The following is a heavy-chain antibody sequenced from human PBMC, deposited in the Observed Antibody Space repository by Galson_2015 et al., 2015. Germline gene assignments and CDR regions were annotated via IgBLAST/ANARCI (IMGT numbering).Heavy chain of an antibody. D-gene: IGHD2-21*02. J-gene: IGHJ1*01. CDR1: GFTFSSYE. V-gene: IGHV3-48*03. CDR3: ARENYCGGDCYSWYFQH. Sequence: SLRLSCAASGFTFSSYEMNWVRQAPGKGLEWVSYISSSGSTIYYADSVKGRFTISRDNAKNSLYLQMNSLRAEDTAVYYCARENYCGGDCYSWYFQHWGRGTLVTVSS. CDR2: ISSSGSTI.